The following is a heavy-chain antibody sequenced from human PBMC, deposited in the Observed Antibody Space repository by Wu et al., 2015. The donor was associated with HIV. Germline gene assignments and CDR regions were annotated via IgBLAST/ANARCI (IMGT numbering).Heavy chain of an antibody. V-gene: IGHV1-69*12. CDR2: IIPIFGTT. J-gene: IGHJ6*03. Sequence: QVQLVQSGAEVKKPGSSVKVFCKASGGTFSSYAISWVRQAPGQGLEWMGGIIPIFGTTSYAQKFQGRVTITADESMTTAYMDLSSLRSEDTAVYYCARGPSGDFGVVNYYNYMDVWGKGTTVTVSS. CDR1: GGTFSSYA. D-gene: IGHD3-3*01. CDR3: ARGPSGDFGVVNYYNYMDV.